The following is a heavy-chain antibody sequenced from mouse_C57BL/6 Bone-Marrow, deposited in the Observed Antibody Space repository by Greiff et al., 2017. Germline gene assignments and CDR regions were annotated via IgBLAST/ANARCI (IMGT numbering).Heavy chain of an antibody. Sequence: EVKVEESGGGLVQPGGSMTLSCAVSGFSFSNYWMNWVRQSPEKGLEWVAQIRLKSDNYATHYAESVIGRFTISRDVSKIIVYLQMNNIRAEDTVIYYCPYGLGAMDYWGQGTSVTVSS. CDR1: GFSFSNYW. V-gene: IGHV6-3*01. CDR2: IRLKSDNYAT. J-gene: IGHJ4*01. D-gene: IGHD2-2*01. CDR3: PYGLGAMDY.